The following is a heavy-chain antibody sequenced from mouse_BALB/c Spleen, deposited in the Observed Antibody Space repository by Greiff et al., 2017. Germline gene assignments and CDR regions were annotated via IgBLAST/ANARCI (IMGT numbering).Heavy chain of an antibody. V-gene: IGHV1-37*01. Sequence: VQLKESGPELVKPGASVKISCKASGYSFTGYFMNWVKQSHGKSLEWIGRINPYNGDTFYNQKFKGKATLTVDKSSSTAHMELLSLTSEDSAVYYCGVLWLRRLYYAMDYWGQGTSVTVSS. CDR1: GYSFTGYF. CDR2: INPYNGDT. D-gene: IGHD2-2*01. CDR3: GVLWLRRLYYAMDY. J-gene: IGHJ4*01.